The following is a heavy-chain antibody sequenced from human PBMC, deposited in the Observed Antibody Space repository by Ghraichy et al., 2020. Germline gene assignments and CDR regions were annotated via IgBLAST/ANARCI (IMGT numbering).Heavy chain of an antibody. D-gene: IGHD5-24*01. J-gene: IGHJ4*02. Sequence: GESLNISCAASGFTFSSYCMHWVRQAPGKGLEWVAVISYDGSNKYYADSVKGRFTISRDNSKNTLYLQMNSLRAEDTAVYYCAKDQRWLQVDYWGQGTLVTVSS. CDR1: GFTFSSYC. V-gene: IGHV3-30*18. CDR3: AKDQRWLQVDY. CDR2: ISYDGSNK.